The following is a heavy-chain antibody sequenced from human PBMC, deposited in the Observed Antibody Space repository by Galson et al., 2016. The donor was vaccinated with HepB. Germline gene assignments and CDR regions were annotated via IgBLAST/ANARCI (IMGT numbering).Heavy chain of an antibody. CDR1: GFVFSTYS. V-gene: IGHV3-48*02. D-gene: IGHD2-15*01. J-gene: IGHJ6*02. Sequence: SLRLSCAASGFVFSTYSMNWVHQAPGKGLEWVSYISSTSSTIYYADSVKGRFIISRDNAKNSLYLQMNSLRDEDTAVYYCVRDKLAVYCSGGSCHSRVHGMDVWGQGTTVTVSS. CDR2: ISSTSSTI. CDR3: VRDKLAVYCSGGSCHSRVHGMDV.